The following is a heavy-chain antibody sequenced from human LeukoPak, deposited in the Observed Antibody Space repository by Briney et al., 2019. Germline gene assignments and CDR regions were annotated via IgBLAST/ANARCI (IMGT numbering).Heavy chain of an antibody. J-gene: IGHJ4*02. V-gene: IGHV4-59*08. Sequence: PSETLSLTCTVFGGSLSSYYWVWLRQPPGKGLEWIGLIYSSGSIKYNPSLKSRLTISLDTSKIQISLKLTSVTAADTAIYYCARQFEFWGQGTLVTVSS. CDR1: GGSLSSYY. CDR3: ARQFEF. CDR2: IYSSGSI.